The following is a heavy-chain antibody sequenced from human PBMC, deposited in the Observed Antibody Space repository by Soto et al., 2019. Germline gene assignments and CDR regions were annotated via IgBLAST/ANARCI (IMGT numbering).Heavy chain of an antibody. CDR2: ISHSGST. D-gene: IGHD3-10*01. J-gene: IGHJ4*02. CDR3: ARSEGMGVTTFDY. Sequence: EWIGYISHSGSTYYNPSLKSRVTISVDRSKNQFSLELNSVTAADTAVYYCARSEGMGVTTFDYWGQGTLVTVSS. V-gene: IGHV4-30-2*01.